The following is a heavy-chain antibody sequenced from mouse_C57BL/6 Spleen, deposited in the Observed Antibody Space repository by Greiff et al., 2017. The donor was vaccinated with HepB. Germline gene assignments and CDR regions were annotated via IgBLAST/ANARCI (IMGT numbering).Heavy chain of an antibody. J-gene: IGHJ2*01. CDR2: ISSGSSTI. CDR3: ARGWVFDY. Sequence: EVKLMESGGGLVKPGGSLKLSCAASGFTFSDYGMHWVRQAPEKGLEWVAYISSGSSTIYYADTVKGRFTISRDNAKNTLFLQMTSLRSEDTAMYYCARGWVFDYWGQGTTLTVSS. CDR1: GFTFSDYG. D-gene: IGHD3-3*01. V-gene: IGHV5-17*01.